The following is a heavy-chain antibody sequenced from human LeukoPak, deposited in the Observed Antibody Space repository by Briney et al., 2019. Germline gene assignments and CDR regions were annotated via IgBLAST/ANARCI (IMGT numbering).Heavy chain of an antibody. D-gene: IGHD3-10*01. J-gene: IGHJ4*02. CDR1: GFTFSRYD. CDR3: AKRASGSGTSLYYFDY. Sequence: GGSLRLSCAASGFTFSRYDMHWVRQVTGKGLEWVSAIGTAGDTYYPGSVKGRFTISRENAKNSLYLQMNSLRAEDTAVYYCAKRASGSGTSLYYFDYWGQGTLVTVSS. CDR2: IGTAGDT. V-gene: IGHV3-13*04.